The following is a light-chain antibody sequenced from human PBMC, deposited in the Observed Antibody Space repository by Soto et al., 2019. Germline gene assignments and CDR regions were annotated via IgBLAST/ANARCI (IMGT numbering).Light chain of an antibody. V-gene: IGKV3-20*01. Sequence: EIVLTQSPGTLSLSPGETATLSCRASQTVNSDYLAWFQQRPGQAPRLLIFATSRRATDIPDRFSGSGSGTDFTLAIRRLEPEDFEVYYSHQFAYSHRKFGKGTKVNIX. CDR3: HQFAYSHRK. CDR1: QTVNSDY. CDR2: ATS. J-gene: IGKJ1*01.